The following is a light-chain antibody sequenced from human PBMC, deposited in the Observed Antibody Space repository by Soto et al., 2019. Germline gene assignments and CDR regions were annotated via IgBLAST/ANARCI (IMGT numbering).Light chain of an antibody. Sequence: QSALTQPPSASGSPGQSVTISCTGTSSDVGGYKYVSWYQQHPGKAPKLMIYEVSKRPSGVPDCFSGSKSGNTASLTVSGLQAEDEADYYCSSYAGSILGVFGGGTKVTVL. CDR2: EVS. V-gene: IGLV2-8*01. CDR3: SSYAGSILGV. CDR1: SSDVGGYKY. J-gene: IGLJ3*02.